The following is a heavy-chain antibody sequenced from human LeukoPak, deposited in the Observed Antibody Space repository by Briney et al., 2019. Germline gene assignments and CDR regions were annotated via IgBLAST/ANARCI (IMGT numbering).Heavy chain of an antibody. CDR3: AREGVNWNYDAPLTWFDP. CDR1: GYTFTSYY. V-gene: IGHV1-3*01. J-gene: IGHJ5*02. Sequence: VASVKVSCKASGYTFTSYYMHWVRQAPGQRLEWMGWINAGNGNTKYSQKFQGRVTITRDTSASTAYMELSSLRSEDTAVYYCAREGVNWNYDAPLTWFDPWGQGTLVTVSS. CDR2: INAGNGNT. D-gene: IGHD1-7*01.